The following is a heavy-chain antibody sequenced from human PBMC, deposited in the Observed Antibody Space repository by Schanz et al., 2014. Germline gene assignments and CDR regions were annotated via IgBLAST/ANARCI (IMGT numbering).Heavy chain of an antibody. CDR3: ASSGAAYSSSWDFDY. D-gene: IGHD6-13*01. CDR2: IIPILGIA. CDR1: GGTFSTYT. J-gene: IGHJ4*02. Sequence: VQLVQSGAEVKKPGSSVKVSCKASGGTFSTYTISWVRQAPGQGLEWMGRIIPILGIANYAQKFQGRVTITAEKSKFTAYMDVSSLRSEYTAVYYCASSGAAYSSSWDFDYWGQGTMVTVSS. V-gene: IGHV1-69*02.